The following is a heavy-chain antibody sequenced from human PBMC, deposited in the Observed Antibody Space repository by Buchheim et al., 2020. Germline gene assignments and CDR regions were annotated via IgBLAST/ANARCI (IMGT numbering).Heavy chain of an antibody. D-gene: IGHD3-3*01. CDR1: GFTLSYHD. CDR2: IWYDGNNK. J-gene: IGHJ4*02. CDR3: ARDIRRADDSYLDY. Sequence: QVQLVESGGGVVQPGRSLRLSCAASGFTLSYHDMHWVRQAPGKGLEWVAVIWYDGNNKYYLDSVKDRFTISRDNSKNTVYLQMNSLRAEDTAVYYCARDIRRADDSYLDYWGQGTL. V-gene: IGHV3-33*01.